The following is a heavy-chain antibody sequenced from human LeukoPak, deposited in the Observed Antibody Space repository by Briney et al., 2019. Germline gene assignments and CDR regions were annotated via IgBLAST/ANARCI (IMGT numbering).Heavy chain of an antibody. V-gene: IGHV3-53*01. Sequence: GGSLRLSCAASGFTVSSNYMSWVRQAPGKGLEWVSVIYSGGSTYYADSVKGRFTISRDNSKNTLYLQMNSLRAEDTAVYYCARDNGAAAGGYYYYYGMDVWGQGTTVTVSS. D-gene: IGHD6-13*01. CDR2: IYSGGST. J-gene: IGHJ6*02. CDR3: ARDNGAAAGGYYYYYGMDV. CDR1: GFTVSSNY.